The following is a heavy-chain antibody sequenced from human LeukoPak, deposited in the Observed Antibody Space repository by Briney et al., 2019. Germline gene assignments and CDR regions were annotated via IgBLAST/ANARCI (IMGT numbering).Heavy chain of an antibody. V-gene: IGHV3-33*01. CDR2: IWYDGSNK. Sequence: GGSLRLSCAASGFTFSSYGMHWVRQAPGKGLEWVAVIWYDGSNKYYADPVKGRFTISRDNSKNTLYLQMNSLRAEDTAVYYCARDHYDSSGYSDYWGQGTLVTVSS. CDR1: GFTFSSYG. CDR3: ARDHYDSSGYSDY. J-gene: IGHJ4*02. D-gene: IGHD3-22*01.